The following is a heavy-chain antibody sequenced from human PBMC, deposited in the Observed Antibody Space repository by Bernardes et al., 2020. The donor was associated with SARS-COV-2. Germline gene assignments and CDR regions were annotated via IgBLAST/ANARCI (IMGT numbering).Heavy chain of an antibody. J-gene: IGHJ6*02. Sequence: SETLSLTCTVSGGSITSGGYYWSWIRQHPGKGLEWIGYIYYSGSTYYNPSLKSRVTISVDTSKNQFSLKLSSVTAADTAVYYCARDVLYSSSSKYYYYYGMDVWGQGTTVTVSS. CDR1: GGSITSGGYY. CDR3: ARDVLYSSSSKYYYYYGMDV. V-gene: IGHV4-31*03. CDR2: IYYSGST. D-gene: IGHD6-6*01.